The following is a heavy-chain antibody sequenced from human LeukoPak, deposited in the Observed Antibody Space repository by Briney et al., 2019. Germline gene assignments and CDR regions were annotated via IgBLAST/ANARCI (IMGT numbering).Heavy chain of an antibody. V-gene: IGHV4-34*01. CDR2: INHSGRT. D-gene: IGHD3-3*01. CDR1: GGSFSGYY. J-gene: IGHJ6*02. Sequence: SETLSLTCAVYGGSFSGYYWSWIRHPPGKGLKGIGEINHSGRTNYNPSLKSRVPISVDTSKNQFSLKLSSVTAADTAVYYCARDEAIFGAGYYYGMDVWGQGTTVTVSS. CDR3: ARDEAIFGAGYYYGMDV.